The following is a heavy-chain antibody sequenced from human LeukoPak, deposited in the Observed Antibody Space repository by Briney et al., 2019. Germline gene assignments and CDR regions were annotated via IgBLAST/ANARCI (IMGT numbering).Heavy chain of an antibody. CDR2: ISYDGSNK. D-gene: IGHD5-18*01. CDR1: GFTFSSYA. V-gene: IGHV3-30*01. CDR3: ARAMDTAMVEYYFDY. Sequence: GRSLRLSCAASGFTFSSYAMHWVRQAPGKGLEWVAVISYDGSNKYYADSVKGRFTISRDNSKNTLYLQMNSLRAEDTAVYYCARAMDTAMVEYYFDYWGQGTLVTVSP. J-gene: IGHJ4*02.